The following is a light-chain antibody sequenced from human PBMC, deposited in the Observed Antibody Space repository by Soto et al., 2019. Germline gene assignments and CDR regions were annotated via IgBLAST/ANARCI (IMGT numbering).Light chain of an antibody. Sequence: QSVLTQPPSVSGAPGQRVTISCTGSSSNIGAGYDVNWYQQLPGTAPKLLIFGDSNRPSGVPDRFSGSKSGTSASLAITGLQAADEADYYCQSSDSGLSGSDVFGTGTKVTVL. J-gene: IGLJ1*01. CDR1: SSNIGAGYD. CDR2: GDS. CDR3: QSSDSGLSGSDV. V-gene: IGLV1-40*01.